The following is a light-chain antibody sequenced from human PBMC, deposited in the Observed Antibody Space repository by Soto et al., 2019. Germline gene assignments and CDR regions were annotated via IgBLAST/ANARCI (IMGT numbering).Light chain of an antibody. Sequence: ESVLTQSPGTLSLSPGARAPLSCRASQSLSSGYLAWYQQKPGQAPRLLIYDASNRATGIPARFSGSGSGTDFTLTISSLEPEDFAVYYCQQRSNWPPTFGGGTKV. CDR1: QSLSSGY. CDR3: QQRSNWPPT. CDR2: DAS. V-gene: IGKV3-11*01. J-gene: IGKJ4*01.